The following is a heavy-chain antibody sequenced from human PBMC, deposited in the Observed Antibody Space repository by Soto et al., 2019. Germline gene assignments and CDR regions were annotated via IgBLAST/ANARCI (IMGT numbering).Heavy chain of an antibody. CDR1: GGSISSYY. CDR3: ARCKNCSGGSCYSDWFDP. V-gene: IGHV4-59*01. CDR2: IYYSGST. D-gene: IGHD2-15*01. Sequence: SETLSLTCTVFGGSISSYYWSWIRQPPGKGLEWIGYIYYSGSTNYNPSLKSRVTISVDTSKNQFSLKLSSVTAADTAVYYCARCKNCSGGSCYSDWFDPWGQGTLVTVSS. J-gene: IGHJ5*02.